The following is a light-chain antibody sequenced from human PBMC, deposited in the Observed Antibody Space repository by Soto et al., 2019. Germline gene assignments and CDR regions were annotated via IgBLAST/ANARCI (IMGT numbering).Light chain of an antibody. CDR2: EVS. CDR3: SSYTSSTSLDV. CDR1: SSDVGGYNY. Sequence: QSVLTQPASVSGSPGQSITISCTGSSSDVGGYNYVSWYQQHPGKAPKLMIYEVSNRPSGVSIRFSGSKSGNTASLTISGLQAEVEADYYCSSYTSSTSLDVFGTGTKVTVL. J-gene: IGLJ1*01. V-gene: IGLV2-14*01.